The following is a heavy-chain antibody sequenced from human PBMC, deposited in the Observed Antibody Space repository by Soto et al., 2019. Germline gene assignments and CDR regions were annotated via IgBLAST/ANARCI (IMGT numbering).Heavy chain of an antibody. CDR2: IIDNGGST. CDR1: GFSFSDYA. V-gene: IGHV3-23*01. D-gene: IGHD2-2*01. J-gene: IGHJ4*02. CDR3: AKGLVPAAKTSLNDY. Sequence: EVQLLESGGGLVQPGGSLRLSCAASGFSFSDYAMTWVRQAPGKGLEWVSTIIDNGGSTYYADSVKGRFTISRDNSKKTLYLQMNSLIAEDTAVYHCAKGLVPAAKTSLNDYWGQGTLVTVSS.